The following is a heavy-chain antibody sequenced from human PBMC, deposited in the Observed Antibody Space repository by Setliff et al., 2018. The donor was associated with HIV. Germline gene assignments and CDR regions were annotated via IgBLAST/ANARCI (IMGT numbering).Heavy chain of an antibody. Sequence: LRLSCAASGFPFSSYAMNWVRQAPGKGLEWVSVIYTGDSSTYYADSVKGRFTISRDNSKNTLYLQMNSLRAEDTAVYYCATRGWSGNSAFDIWGQGTMVTVSS. J-gene: IGHJ3*02. CDR1: GFPFSSYA. D-gene: IGHD3-3*01. CDR2: IYTGDSST. CDR3: ATRGWSGNSAFDI. V-gene: IGHV3-23*03.